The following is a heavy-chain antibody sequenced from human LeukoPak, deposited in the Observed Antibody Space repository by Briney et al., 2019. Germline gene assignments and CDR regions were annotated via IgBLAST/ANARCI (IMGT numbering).Heavy chain of an antibody. J-gene: IGHJ6*03. D-gene: IGHD1-1*01. CDR2: IYTSGST. CDR1: GGSISSYY. Sequence: SETLSLTCTVSGGSISSYYWSWIRQPAGKGLEWIGRIYTSGSTNYNPSLKSRVTMSVDTSKNQFSLKLSSVTAADTAVYYCARGLTGPTVRYYYNYYMDVWGKGITVTISS. CDR3: ARGLTGPTVRYYYNYYMDV. V-gene: IGHV4-4*07.